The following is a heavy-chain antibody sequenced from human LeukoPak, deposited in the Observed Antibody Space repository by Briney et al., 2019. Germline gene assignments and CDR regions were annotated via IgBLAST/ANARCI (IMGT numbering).Heavy chain of an antibody. D-gene: IGHD3-22*01. Sequence: GGSLRLSCAASGCTFSSYAMSWVRQAPGKGLEWVSAISGSGGSTYYADSVKGRFTISRDNSKNTLYLQMNSLRAEDTAVYYCAKDIPPQWYYDSSGYFDYWGQGTLVTVSS. CDR2: ISGSGGST. J-gene: IGHJ4*02. CDR1: GCTFSSYA. CDR3: AKDIPPQWYYDSSGYFDY. V-gene: IGHV3-23*01.